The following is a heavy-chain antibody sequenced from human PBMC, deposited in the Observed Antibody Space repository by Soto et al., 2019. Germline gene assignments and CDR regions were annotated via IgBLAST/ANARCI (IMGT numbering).Heavy chain of an antibody. J-gene: IGHJ6*02. V-gene: IGHV1-69*06. CDR3: ARDSGDGYKDYSYGMDV. D-gene: IGHD5-12*01. CDR2: IIPIFGTA. CDR1: GGTFSSYA. Sequence: QVQLVQSGAEVKKPGSSVKVSCKASGGTFSSYAISWVRQAPGQGLEWMGGIIPIFGTANYAQKFQGRVTITADKSTSTAYMELSSLRSEDTAVYYCARDSGDGYKDYSYGMDVWGQGTTVTVSS.